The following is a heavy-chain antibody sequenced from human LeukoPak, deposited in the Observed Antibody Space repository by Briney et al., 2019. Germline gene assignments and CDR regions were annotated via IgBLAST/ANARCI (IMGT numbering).Heavy chain of an antibody. V-gene: IGHV4-4*08. CDR2: IYSSGTI. Sequence: SETLSLTCTVSGGSISRYYWSWIRQPPGKGLEWMGYIYSSGTINYNPSLTSRVTISVDTSKNQFSLKLSSVTAADTAVYYCARLYYDILTGYYYFDYWGQGTLVTVSS. J-gene: IGHJ4*02. CDR3: ARLYYDILTGYYYFDY. CDR1: GGSISRYY. D-gene: IGHD3-9*01.